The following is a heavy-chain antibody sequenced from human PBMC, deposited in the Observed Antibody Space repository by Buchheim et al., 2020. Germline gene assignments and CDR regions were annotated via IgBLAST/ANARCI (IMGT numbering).Heavy chain of an antibody. V-gene: IGHV3-30-3*01. CDR1: GFTFSSYA. J-gene: IGHJ6*02. CDR2: ISYDGSNK. D-gene: IGHD2-15*01. Sequence: QVQLVESGGGVVRPGRSLRLSCAASGFTFSSYAMHWVRQAPGKGLEWVAVISYDGSNKYYEDSVKGRFTISRDNSKNTLYLQMNSLRAEDTAVYYCARDGGGSFSRGMDVWGQGTT. CDR3: ARDGGGSFSRGMDV.